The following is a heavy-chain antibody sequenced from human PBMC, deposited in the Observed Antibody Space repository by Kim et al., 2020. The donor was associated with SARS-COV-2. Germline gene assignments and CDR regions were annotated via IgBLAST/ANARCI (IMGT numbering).Heavy chain of an antibody. Sequence: TYGVDSVKGRFTVSRDNAKNSLSLQMNSLRAEDTAVYYCARTDFAAAGNYWGQGTLVTVSS. J-gene: IGHJ4*02. V-gene: IGHV3-7*03. CDR3: ARTDFAAAGNY. D-gene: IGHD6-13*01. CDR2: T.